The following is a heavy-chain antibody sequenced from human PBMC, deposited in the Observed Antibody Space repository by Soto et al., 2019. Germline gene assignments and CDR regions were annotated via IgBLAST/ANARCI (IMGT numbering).Heavy chain of an antibody. J-gene: IGHJ5*02. CDR2: IYHSVST. V-gene: IGHV4-30-2*01. Sequence: QLQLQESGSGLVKPSQTLSLTCAVSGGSISSGGYSWGWIRQPPGKGLEWIGYIYHSVSTYYNPSPXSXFTISVDRSKNQFSLKLSSVTAAATAVYYCARVPSPWGQGTLVTVSS. CDR3: ARVPSP. CDR1: GGSISSGGYS.